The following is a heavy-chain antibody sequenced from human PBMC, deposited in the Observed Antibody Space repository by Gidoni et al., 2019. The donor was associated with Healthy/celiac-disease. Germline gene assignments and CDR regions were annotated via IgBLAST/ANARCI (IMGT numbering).Heavy chain of an antibody. V-gene: IGHV3-33*01. CDR1: GCTFSSYG. CDR3: ARDVVRGVNPFYYYYYGMDV. D-gene: IGHD3-10*02. CDR2: IWYDGSNK. J-gene: IGHJ6*02. Sequence: QVQLVESGGGVVQPGRSLRLSCAASGCTFSSYGMHWVRQAPGKGLEWVAVIWYDGSNKYYADSVKGRFTISRDNSKNTLYLQMNSLRAEDTAVYYCARDVVRGVNPFYYYYYGMDVWGQGTTVTVSS.